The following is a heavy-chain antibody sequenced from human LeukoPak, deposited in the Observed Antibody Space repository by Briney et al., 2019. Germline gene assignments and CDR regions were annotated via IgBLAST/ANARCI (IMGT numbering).Heavy chain of an antibody. Sequence: FSSSSSYIYYADSVKGRFTISRDNAQNSLYLQMNSLRAEDTALYYCARDRIAAGFDYWGQGTLVTVSS. V-gene: IGHV3-21*04. CDR2: FSSSSSYI. J-gene: IGHJ4*02. CDR3: ARDRIAAGFDY. D-gene: IGHD6-6*01.